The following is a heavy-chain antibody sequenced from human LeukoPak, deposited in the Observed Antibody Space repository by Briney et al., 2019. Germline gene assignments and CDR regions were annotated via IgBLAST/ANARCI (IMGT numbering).Heavy chain of an antibody. V-gene: IGHV1-69*05. CDR3: ARTNRYCSSTSCPYYYYYYMDV. CDR1: GGTFSSYA. J-gene: IGHJ6*03. CDR2: IIPIFGTA. D-gene: IGHD2-2*01. Sequence: ASVKVSCKASGGTFSSYAISWVRQAPGQGLEWMGGIIPIFGTANYAQKFQGRVTITTDESTSTAYMELSSLRSEDTAVYYCARTNRYCSSTSCPYYYYYYMDVWGKGTTVTVSS.